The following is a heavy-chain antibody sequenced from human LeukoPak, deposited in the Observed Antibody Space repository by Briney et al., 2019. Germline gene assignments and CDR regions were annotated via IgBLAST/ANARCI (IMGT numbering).Heavy chain of an antibody. Sequence: GESLKISCKGSGYSFTSYWIGWVRQMPGKGLEWMGIIYPGDSDTRYSPSFQGQVTISADKSISTAYLQWSSLKASDTAMYYCARQKAYYYDSSGYYYPFDYWGQGTLVTVSS. CDR1: GYSFTSYW. CDR3: ARQKAYYYDSSGYYYPFDY. J-gene: IGHJ4*02. CDR2: IYPGDSDT. D-gene: IGHD3-22*01. V-gene: IGHV5-51*01.